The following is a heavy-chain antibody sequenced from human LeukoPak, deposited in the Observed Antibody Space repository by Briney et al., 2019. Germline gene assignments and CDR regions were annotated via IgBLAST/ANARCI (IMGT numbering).Heavy chain of an antibody. CDR2: IGTAGDT. D-gene: IGHD3-22*01. Sequence: GGSLRLSCAASGFTFSSYDMHWVRQATGKGLEWVSAIGTAGDTYYPGSVKGRFTISRENAKNSLYLQMNSLRAGDTAVYYCASSGYYYYYFDYWGQGTLVTVSS. J-gene: IGHJ4*02. CDR3: ASSGYYYYYFDY. V-gene: IGHV3-13*01. CDR1: GFTFSSYD.